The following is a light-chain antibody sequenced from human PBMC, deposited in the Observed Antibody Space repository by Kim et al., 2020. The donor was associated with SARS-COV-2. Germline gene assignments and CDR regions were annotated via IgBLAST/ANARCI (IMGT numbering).Light chain of an antibody. CDR1: QGVSSW. J-gene: IGKJ1*01. CDR3: QQYAGYPRT. CDR2: AAS. V-gene: IGKV1D-16*01. Sequence: DIQMTQSPSSLSASVGDRVTITCRASQGVSSWLAWYQQKPEKAPKCLIYAASSLQSGVPSRFSGSGSGTDFTLTISNLQPEDFATYYCQQYAGYPRTFGQGTRVEI.